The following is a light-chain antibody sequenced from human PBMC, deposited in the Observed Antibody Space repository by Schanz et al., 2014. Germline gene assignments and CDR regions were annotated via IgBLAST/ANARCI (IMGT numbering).Light chain of an antibody. CDR2: DAS. J-gene: IGKJ4*01. CDR1: QSIGSY. Sequence: EIVLTQSPATLSLSPGERATLSCRASQSIGSYLAWYQQKPGQAPRLLLYDASNRATGVPARFSGSGSGTDFTLTISSLEPEDLAVYYCQHRTNWPTFGGGTKVETK. V-gene: IGKV3-11*01. CDR3: QHRTNWPT.